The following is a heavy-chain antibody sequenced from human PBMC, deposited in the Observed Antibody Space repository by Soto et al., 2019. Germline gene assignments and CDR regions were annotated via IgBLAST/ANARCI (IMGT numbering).Heavy chain of an antibody. Sequence: ASVKVSCKASGYTSTSYGISWVRQAPGQGLEWMGWISAYNGNTNYAQKLQGRVTMTTDTSTSTAYMELRSLRSDDTAVYYCARFDCTNGVCYTTAFDIWGQGTMVTVSS. V-gene: IGHV1-18*01. J-gene: IGHJ3*02. CDR1: GYTSTSYG. D-gene: IGHD2-8*01. CDR3: ARFDCTNGVCYTTAFDI. CDR2: ISAYNGNT.